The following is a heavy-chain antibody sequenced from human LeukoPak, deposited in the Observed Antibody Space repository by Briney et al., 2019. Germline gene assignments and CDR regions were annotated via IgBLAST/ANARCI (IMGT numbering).Heavy chain of an antibody. J-gene: IGHJ5*02. Sequence: TSETLSLTCAVYGGAFSGYYWSWIRQPPGKGLEWIGEINHSGSTNYNPSLKSRVTISVDTSKNQFSLKLSSVTAADTAVYYCARGLLIRNYYGSGSYRDSGRGNNWFDPWGQGTLVTVSS. D-gene: IGHD3-10*01. CDR1: GGAFSGYY. CDR3: ARGLLIRNYYGSGSYRDSGRGNNWFDP. CDR2: INHSGST. V-gene: IGHV4-34*01.